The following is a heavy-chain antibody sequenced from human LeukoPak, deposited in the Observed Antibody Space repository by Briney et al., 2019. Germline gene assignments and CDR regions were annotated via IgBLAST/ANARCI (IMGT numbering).Heavy chain of an antibody. D-gene: IGHD3-10*01. J-gene: IGHJ4*02. V-gene: IGHV3-30*18. CDR2: ISYDETYK. CDR1: GFTFSNHG. Sequence: GGSLRLSCAASGFTFSNHGMHWVRQAPGKGLEWLTVISYDETYKDYADSVKGRFTISRDNSKNALYLQMNSLRAEDTAVYYCAKANAREFDYWGQGTLVTVSS. CDR3: AKANAREFDY.